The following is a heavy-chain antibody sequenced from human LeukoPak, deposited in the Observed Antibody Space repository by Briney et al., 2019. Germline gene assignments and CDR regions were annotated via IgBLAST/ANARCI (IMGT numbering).Heavy chain of an antibody. CDR3: ARGRMGTNGY. CDR1: GGAFCGYY. CDR2: INHSGSN. Sequence: SETLSFTGAVYGGAFCGYYWGWSAQPPGKGLEWIGEINHSGSNNYNPSLKSPVTISVDTSKTQLSLKLSSVTAAATAVYSCARGRMGTNGYWGQGTLVTVSS. V-gene: IGHV4-34*01. J-gene: IGHJ4*02. D-gene: IGHD2-8*01.